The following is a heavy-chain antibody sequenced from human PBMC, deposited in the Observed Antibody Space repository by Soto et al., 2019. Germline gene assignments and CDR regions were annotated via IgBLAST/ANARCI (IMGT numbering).Heavy chain of an antibody. D-gene: IGHD5-18*01. V-gene: IGHV5-10-1*01. CDR2: IDPSDSQT. J-gene: IGHJ4*02. CDR1: GYSFAGYW. Sequence: PGESLKISCKGSGYSFAGYWITWVRQKPGKGLEWMGRIDPSDSQTYYSPSFRGHVTISVTKSITTVFLQWSSLRASDTAMYYCARHISDSDTGPNFQYYFDTWGQGTPVAVSS. CDR3: ARHISDSDTGPNFQYYFDT.